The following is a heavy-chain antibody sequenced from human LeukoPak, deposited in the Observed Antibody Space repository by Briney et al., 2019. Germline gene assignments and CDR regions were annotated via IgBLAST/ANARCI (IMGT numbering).Heavy chain of an antibody. D-gene: IGHD1-26*01. J-gene: IGHJ3*02. CDR1: GFTFDDYG. V-gene: IGHV3-20*04. CDR2: INWNGGST. CDR3: ARDLGSGSYRGHDAFDI. Sequence: GGSLRLSCAASGFTFDDYGMSWVRQAPGKGLEWVSGINWNGGSTGYADSVKGRFTISRDNAKNSLYLQMNSLRAEDTALYYCARDLGSGSYRGHDAFDIWGQGTMVTVSS.